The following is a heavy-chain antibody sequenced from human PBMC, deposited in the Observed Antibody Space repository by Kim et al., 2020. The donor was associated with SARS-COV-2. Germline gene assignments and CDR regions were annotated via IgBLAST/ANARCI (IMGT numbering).Heavy chain of an antibody. V-gene: IGHV4-59*01. CDR3: AREENYFDY. J-gene: IGHJ4*02. Sequence: GSTNYNPSLKSRVTISVDTSKNQFSLKLSSVTAADTAVYYCAREENYFDYWGRGTLVTVSS. CDR2: GST.